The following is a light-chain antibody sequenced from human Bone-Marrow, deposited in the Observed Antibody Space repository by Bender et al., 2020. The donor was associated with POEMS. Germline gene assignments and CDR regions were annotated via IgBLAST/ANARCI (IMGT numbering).Light chain of an antibody. CDR3: QVWETTSDHPLV. CDR2: TNN. Sequence: QSALTQPRSVSGSPGQSVTISCSGSGSNIGGYPVNWYQQLPGTAPRLLIYTNNERPSGVPDRFSGSKSGTSASLTITRVEAGDEADYYCQVWETTSDHPLVFGGGTKVTVL. CDR1: GSNIGGYP. J-gene: IGLJ3*02. V-gene: IGLV1-44*01.